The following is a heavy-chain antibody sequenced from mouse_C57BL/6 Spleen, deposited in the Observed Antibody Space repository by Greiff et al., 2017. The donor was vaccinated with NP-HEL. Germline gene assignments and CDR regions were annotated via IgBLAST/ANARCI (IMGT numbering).Heavy chain of an antibody. J-gene: IGHJ2*01. CDR2: IDPSDSYT. Sequence: QVQLQQPGAELVKPGASVKLSCKASGYTFTSYWMQWVKQRPGQGLEWIGEIDPSDSYTNYNQKFKGKATLTVDTSSSTAYMQLSSLTSEDSAVYYCARRASYATVFDYWGQGTTLTVSS. CDR3: ARRASYATVFDY. V-gene: IGHV1-50*01. D-gene: IGHD1-1*01. CDR1: GYTFTSYW.